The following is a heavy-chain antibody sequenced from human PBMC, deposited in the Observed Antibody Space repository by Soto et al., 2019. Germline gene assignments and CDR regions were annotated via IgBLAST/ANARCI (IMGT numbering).Heavy chain of an antibody. V-gene: IGHV3-15*07. CDR2: IKSKTDGGTT. Sequence: EVQLVESGGGLVKPGGSLRLSCAASGFTFSNAWMNWVRQAPGKGLEWVGRIKSKTDGGTTDYAAPVKGRFTISRNDSKNTLNLQMNSLKTEDTAVYYCTTYATYYYGSGSYYLFDYWGQGTLVTVSS. J-gene: IGHJ4*02. CDR3: TTYATYYYGSGSYYLFDY. CDR1: GFTFSNAW. D-gene: IGHD3-10*01.